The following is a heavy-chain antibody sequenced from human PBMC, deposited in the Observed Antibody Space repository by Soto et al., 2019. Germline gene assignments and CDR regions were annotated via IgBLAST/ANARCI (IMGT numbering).Heavy chain of an antibody. CDR2: IYYSGST. J-gene: IGHJ4*02. V-gene: IGHV4-61*01. Sequence: PSETLSLTCTVSGGSVSSGSYYWSWIRQPPGKGLEWIGYIYYSGSTNYNPSLKSRVTISVDTSKNQFSLKLSSVTAADTAVYYCAVSGSWVGYWGQGTLVTVSS. CDR1: GGSVSSGSYY. CDR3: AVSGSWVGY. D-gene: IGHD1-26*01.